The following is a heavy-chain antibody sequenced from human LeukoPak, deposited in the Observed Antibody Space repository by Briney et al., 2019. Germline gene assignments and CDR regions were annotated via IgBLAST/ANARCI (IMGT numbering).Heavy chain of an antibody. CDR3: ARRASLYYYDSSGYYYFFDY. Sequence: GGSLRLSCAASGFTVSNNYMSWVRQAPGKGLEWVSSISSSSSYIYYADSVKGRFTISRDNAKNSLYLQMNSLRAEDTAVYYCARRASLYYYDSSGYYYFFDYWGQGTLVTVSS. CDR1: GFTVSNNY. J-gene: IGHJ4*02. CDR2: ISSSSSYI. V-gene: IGHV3-21*01. D-gene: IGHD3-22*01.